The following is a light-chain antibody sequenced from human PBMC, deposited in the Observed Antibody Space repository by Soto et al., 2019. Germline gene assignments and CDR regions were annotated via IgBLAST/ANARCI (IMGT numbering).Light chain of an antibody. J-gene: IGKJ1*01. CDR2: GAS. Sequence: EVLLTQSPGTLSLSPGERATLSCRASQSVSSSFLAWYQQRPGQAPRLLIYGASSRATGIPDRFSGGGSGTDFTLTISRLEPEDFAVYYCQQYGSSPLTFGQGTKVDIK. CDR3: QQYGSSPLT. V-gene: IGKV3-20*01. CDR1: QSVSSSF.